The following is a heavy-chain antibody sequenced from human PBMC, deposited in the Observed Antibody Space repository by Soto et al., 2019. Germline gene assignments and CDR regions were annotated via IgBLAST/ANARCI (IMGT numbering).Heavy chain of an antibody. CDR2: IIPIFGTA. J-gene: IGHJ6*02. Sequence: SVKVSCKASGGTFSSYAISWVRQAPGQGLEWMGGIIPIFGTANYAQKFQGRVTITADESTSTAYMELSSLRSEDTAVYYCARDLPQITIFGVVIIPDYYGMDVWGQGTTVTVSS. CDR1: GGTFSSYA. CDR3: ARDLPQITIFGVVIIPDYYGMDV. D-gene: IGHD3-3*01. V-gene: IGHV1-69*13.